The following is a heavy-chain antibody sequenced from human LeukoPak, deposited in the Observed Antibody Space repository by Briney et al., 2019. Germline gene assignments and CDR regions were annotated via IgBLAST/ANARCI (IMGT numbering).Heavy chain of an antibody. Sequence: ASVKVSCKASGYTFTNFDINWVRQATGQGLEWMGWMNPNTGNAGYAQKFQDRVTITWDASISTASMDLSSLRSEDTAVYFCARVGYSNSYDYWGQGTLVTVSS. V-gene: IGHV1-8*03. J-gene: IGHJ4*02. CDR1: GYTFTNFD. D-gene: IGHD4-11*01. CDR3: ARVGYSNSYDY. CDR2: MNPNTGNA.